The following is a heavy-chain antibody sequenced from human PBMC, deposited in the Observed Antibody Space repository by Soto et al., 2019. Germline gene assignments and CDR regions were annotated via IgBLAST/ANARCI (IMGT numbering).Heavy chain of an antibody. CDR2: ISSSSSYI. Sequence: GGSLRLSCAASGFTFSSYSMNWVRQAPGKGLEWVSSISSSSSYIYYADSVKGRFTISRDNAKNSLYLQMNSLRAEDTAVYYCASHALTGYLVRNYWGQGTLVTVSS. V-gene: IGHV3-21*01. D-gene: IGHD3-9*01. CDR1: GFTFSSYS. J-gene: IGHJ4*02. CDR3: ASHALTGYLVRNY.